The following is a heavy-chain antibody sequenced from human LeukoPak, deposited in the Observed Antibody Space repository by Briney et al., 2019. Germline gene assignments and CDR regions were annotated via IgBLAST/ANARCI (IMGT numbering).Heavy chain of an antibody. D-gene: IGHD5-12*01. CDR2: ISYDGSNK. CDR3: ARAPLTGYDSRVFDY. V-gene: IGHV3-30-3*01. CDR1: GFAFGSEA. J-gene: IGHJ4*02. Sequence: GGSLRLSCAVSGFAFGSEAMSWVRQSPGKGLEWVAVISYDGSNKYYADSVMGRFTISRDNSKNTLYLQMNSLRAEDTAVFYCARAPLTGYDSRVFDYWGQGTLVTVFS.